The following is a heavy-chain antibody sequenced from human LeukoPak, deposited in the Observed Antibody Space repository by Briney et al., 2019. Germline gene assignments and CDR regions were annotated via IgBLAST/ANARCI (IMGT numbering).Heavy chain of an antibody. D-gene: IGHD4-17*01. J-gene: IGHJ4*02. CDR3: ARVRDYGDYFDY. CDR2: INSDGSST. CDR1: GFTFSSYW. V-gene: IGHV3-74*01. Sequence: GGSLRLSCAASGFTFSSYWMHWVRQAPGKGLVWVSRINSDGSSTSYADSVEGRFTISRDNAKNTLYLQMNSLRAEDTAVYYCARVRDYGDYFDYWGQGTLVTVSS.